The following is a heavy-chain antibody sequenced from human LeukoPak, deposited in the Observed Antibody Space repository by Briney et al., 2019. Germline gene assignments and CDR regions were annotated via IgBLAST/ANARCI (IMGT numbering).Heavy chain of an antibody. J-gene: IGHJ4*02. CDR3: ARGRDGYNPFDY. CDR2: ISYDGSNK. Sequence: GRFLRLSCAASGFTFSSYAMHWVRQAPGKGLEWVAVISYDGSNKYYADSVKGRFTISRDNSKNTLYLQMNSLRAEDTAVYYCARGRDGYNPFDYWGQGTLVTVSS. D-gene: IGHD5-24*01. V-gene: IGHV3-30*01. CDR1: GFTFSSYA.